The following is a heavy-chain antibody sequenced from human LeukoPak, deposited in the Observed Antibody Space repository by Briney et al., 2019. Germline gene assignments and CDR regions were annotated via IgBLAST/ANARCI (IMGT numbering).Heavy chain of an antibody. CDR3: ARGGSVPYSSSWPVEY. V-gene: IGHV1-46*01. Sequence: ASVKVPCKATGYTFTSYYMHWVRQAPGQGLEWMGIINPSGGSTSYAQKFQGRVTMTRDTSTSTVYMELSSLRSEDTAVYYCARGGSVPYSSSWPVEYWGQGTLVTVSS. D-gene: IGHD6-13*01. J-gene: IGHJ4*02. CDR2: INPSGGST. CDR1: GYTFTSYY.